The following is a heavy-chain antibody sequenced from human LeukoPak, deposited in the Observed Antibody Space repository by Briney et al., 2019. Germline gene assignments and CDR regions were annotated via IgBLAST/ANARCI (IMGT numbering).Heavy chain of an antibody. CDR1: GFPVSSNY. V-gene: IGHV3-53*01. D-gene: IGHD3-10*01. Sequence: GGALTLSCAASGFPVSSNYMSWVRPAPGEGLGWVSMLFSDGTTPYADSVKGRFTISRDSSKNAMYLQMNSLRAEDTAIYYCARDHQPGIGIDYWGQGTLVTVSP. CDR3: ARDHQPGIGIDY. J-gene: IGHJ4*02. CDR2: LFSDGTT.